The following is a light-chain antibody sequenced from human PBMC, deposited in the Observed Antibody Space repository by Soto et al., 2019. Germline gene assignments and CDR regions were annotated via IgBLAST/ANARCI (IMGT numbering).Light chain of an antibody. CDR1: QSLLHSNGYNY. CDR2: LVS. Sequence: DIAMTQSPLSLPVTPGEPASISCRSSQSLLHSNGYNYLDWYLQKPGQSPQLLIYLVSNRASGVPDRFGGSGSGTDFTLKISRVEAEDVGVYYCMQGLQTPYTFGQGTKLEI. V-gene: IGKV2-28*01. CDR3: MQGLQTPYT. J-gene: IGKJ2*01.